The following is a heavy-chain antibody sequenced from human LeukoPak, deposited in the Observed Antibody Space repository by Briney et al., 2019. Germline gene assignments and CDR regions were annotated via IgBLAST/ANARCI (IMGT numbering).Heavy chain of an antibody. J-gene: IGHJ4*02. Sequence: ASVTVSCKASGGTFSSYAISWVRQAPGQGLEWMGRIIPILGIANYAQKFQGRVTITADKSTSTAYMELSSLRSEDTAVYYCASTYDSSGYYFSFDYWGQGTLVTVSS. V-gene: IGHV1-69*04. D-gene: IGHD3-22*01. CDR2: IIPILGIA. CDR1: GGTFSSYA. CDR3: ASTYDSSGYYFSFDY.